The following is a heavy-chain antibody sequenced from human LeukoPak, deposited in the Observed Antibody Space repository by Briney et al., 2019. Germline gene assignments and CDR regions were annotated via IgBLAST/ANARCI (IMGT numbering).Heavy chain of an antibody. CDR2: ISWDGGST. Sequence: GGSLRLSCAASEFTFSSYSMNWVRQAPGKGLEWVSLISWDGGSTYYADSVKGRFTISRDNSKNSLYLQMNSLRTEDTALYYCAKGRLQLYYGMDVWGQGTTVTVSS. CDR1: EFTFSSYS. V-gene: IGHV3-43*01. D-gene: IGHD5-24*01. J-gene: IGHJ6*02. CDR3: AKGRLQLYYGMDV.